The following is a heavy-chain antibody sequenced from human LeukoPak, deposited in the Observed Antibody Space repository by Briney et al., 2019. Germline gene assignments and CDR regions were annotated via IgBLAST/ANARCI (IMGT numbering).Heavy chain of an antibody. V-gene: IGHV3-48*02. J-gene: IGHJ4*02. CDR2: ISIGSTTI. CDR3: ARGPGRGYGYYFDY. D-gene: IGHD5-18*01. Sequence: GGSLRLSCAASGFTFSSYSMSWVRQAPGKGLEWVSYISIGSTTIYYADSVKGRFTISRDNAKISLNLQMNSLRDEDTAVYYCARGPGRGYGYYFDYWGQGTLVTVSS. CDR1: GFTFSSYS.